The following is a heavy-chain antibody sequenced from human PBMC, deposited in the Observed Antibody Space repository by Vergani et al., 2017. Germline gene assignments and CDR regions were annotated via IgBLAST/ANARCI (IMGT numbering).Heavy chain of an antibody. V-gene: IGHV4-38-2*01. CDR3: ARRTGYYDSSGYYTFDY. CDR2: IYHSGRT. Sequence: QAQLQESGPGLVKPSETLSLTCHVFGVSVTDYNCNWIGQAPGKGLEWIGSIYHSGRTYYNTSLKSRVTISVDTSKNQFSLKLSSVTAADTAVYYCARRTGYYDSSGYYTFDYWGQGTLVTVSS. J-gene: IGHJ4*02. CDR1: GVSVTDYN. D-gene: IGHD3-22*01.